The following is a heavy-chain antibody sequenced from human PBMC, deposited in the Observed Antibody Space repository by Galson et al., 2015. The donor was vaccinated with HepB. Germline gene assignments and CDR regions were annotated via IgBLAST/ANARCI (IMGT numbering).Heavy chain of an antibody. CDR2: IYSGGAT. J-gene: IGHJ4*02. CDR3: VSPFCTGGSCYPLCY. V-gene: IGHV3-53*01. D-gene: IGHD2-15*01. Sequence: SLRLSCAASGFTVSNTYMNWVRQAPGKGLEWVSVIYSGGATYYADSVKGRFTISRDNSKNTLYLHVNNLRAEDTAVYYCVSPFCTGGSCYPLCYWGQGTLVTVSS. CDR1: GFTVSNTY.